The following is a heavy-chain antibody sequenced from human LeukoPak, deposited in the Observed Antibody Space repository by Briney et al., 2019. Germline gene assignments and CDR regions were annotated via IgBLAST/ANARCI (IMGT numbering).Heavy chain of an antibody. D-gene: IGHD5-18*01. Sequence: PGGSLRLSCAASGFTFGSYAMHWARQAPGKGLEWVAVISYDGSNKYYADSVKGRFTISRDNSKNTLYLQMNSLRAEDTAVYYCARDRGGYSYVMGYFDYWGQGTLVTVSS. J-gene: IGHJ4*02. V-gene: IGHV3-30*04. CDR2: ISYDGSNK. CDR1: GFTFGSYA. CDR3: ARDRGGYSYVMGYFDY.